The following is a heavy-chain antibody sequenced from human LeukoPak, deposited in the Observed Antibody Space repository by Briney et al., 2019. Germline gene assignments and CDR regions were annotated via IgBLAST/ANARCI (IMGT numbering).Heavy chain of an antibody. V-gene: IGHV4-34*01. Sequence: SETLSLTCAVYGGSFSGYYWSWIRQPPGKGLEWIGEINHSGSANYNPSLKSRVTISVDTSKNQFSLKLSSVTAADTAVYYCARASGYDWGAYYYYYYMDVWGKGTTVTVSS. CDR2: INHSGSA. CDR1: GGSFSGYY. D-gene: IGHD5-12*01. CDR3: ARASGYDWGAYYYYYYMDV. J-gene: IGHJ6*03.